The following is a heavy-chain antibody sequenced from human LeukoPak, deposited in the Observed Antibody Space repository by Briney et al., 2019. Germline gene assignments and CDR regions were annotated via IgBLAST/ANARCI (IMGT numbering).Heavy chain of an antibody. Sequence: ASVKVSCKASGYTFTGYYMHWVRQAPGQGLEWMGWINPNSGGTNYAQKFQGRVTMTRDTSISTAYMELSRLRSDDTAVYYCARGPNYVVQGGYFDYWGQGTLVTVSS. CDR2: INPNSGGT. D-gene: IGHD3-10*01. CDR1: GYTFTGYY. V-gene: IGHV1-2*02. J-gene: IGHJ4*02. CDR3: ARGPNYVVQGGYFDY.